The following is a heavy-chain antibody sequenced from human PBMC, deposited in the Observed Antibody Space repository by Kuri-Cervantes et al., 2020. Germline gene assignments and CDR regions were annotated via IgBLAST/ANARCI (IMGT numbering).Heavy chain of an antibody. J-gene: IGHJ4*02. CDR2: ISSSGSTI. Sequence: GESLKISCAASGFTFSSYEMNWVRQAPGKGLEWVSYISSSGSTIYYADSVKGRFTISRDNSKNTLYVQMNSLRAEDTAVYYCARGLLWFGELFLPQFDYWGQGTLVTVSS. D-gene: IGHD3-10*01. CDR3: ARGLLWFGELFLPQFDY. V-gene: IGHV3-48*03. CDR1: GFTFSSYE.